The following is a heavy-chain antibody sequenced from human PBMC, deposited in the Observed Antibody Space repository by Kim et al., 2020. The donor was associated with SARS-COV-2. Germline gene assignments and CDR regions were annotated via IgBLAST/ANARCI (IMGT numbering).Heavy chain of an antibody. CDR1: GYTFTSYD. J-gene: IGHJ6*02. CDR3: ARGLLEIAVAGYYYGMDV. Sequence: ASVKVSCKASGYTFTSYDINWVRQATGQGLEWMGWMNPNSGNTGYAQKFQGRVTMTRNTSISTAYMELSSLRSEDTAVYYCARGLLEIAVAGYYYGMDVWGQGTTVTVSS. V-gene: IGHV1-8*01. CDR2: MNPNSGNT. D-gene: IGHD6-19*01.